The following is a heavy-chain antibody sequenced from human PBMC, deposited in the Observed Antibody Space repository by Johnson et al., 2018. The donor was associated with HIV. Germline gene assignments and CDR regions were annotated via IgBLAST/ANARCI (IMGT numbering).Heavy chain of an antibody. V-gene: IGHV3-64*01. CDR2: ISSNGGST. D-gene: IGHD6-13*01. CDR3: ARERIAAAGLDAFDI. CDR1: GFIFSSYA. J-gene: IGHJ3*02. Sequence: VQLVESGGGVVQPGRSLRLSCAASGFIFSSYAMHWVRQAPGKGLQYVSAISSNGGSTYYANSVKGRFTISRDNSRNTLYLQMNSLRAEDTAVYYCARERIAAAGLDAFDIWGQGTMVTVSS.